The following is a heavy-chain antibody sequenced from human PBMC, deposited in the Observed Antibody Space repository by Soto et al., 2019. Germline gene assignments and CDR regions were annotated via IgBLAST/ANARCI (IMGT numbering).Heavy chain of an antibody. CDR2: ISGSGGST. J-gene: IGHJ4*02. Sequence: EVQLLESGGGFIQAGGSLRLSCGASGFTFSRHAMNWVRQAPGKGLEWVSTISGSGGSTYYADSVKGQFTISRDNPKNTLFLQMNSLRAEDTAVYYCTTAHSSGWYLPDYWGQGTLVTVSS. D-gene: IGHD6-19*01. CDR3: TTAHSSGWYLPDY. V-gene: IGHV3-23*01. CDR1: GFTFSRHA.